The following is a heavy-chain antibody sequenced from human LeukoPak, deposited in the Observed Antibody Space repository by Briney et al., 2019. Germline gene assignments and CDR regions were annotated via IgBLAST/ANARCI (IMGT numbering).Heavy chain of an antibody. CDR3: ARDTPADYYGSRSYYKTEGAFDI. V-gene: IGHV4-30-2*01. D-gene: IGHD3-10*01. CDR2: IYHSGST. J-gene: IGHJ3*02. Sequence: SETLSLTCTVSGGSISSGGYYWSWIRQPPGKGLEWIGYIYHSGSTYYNPSLKSRVTISVDRSKNQFSLKLSSVTAADTAVYYCARDTPADYYGSRSYYKTEGAFDIWGQGTMVTVSS. CDR1: GGSISSGGYY.